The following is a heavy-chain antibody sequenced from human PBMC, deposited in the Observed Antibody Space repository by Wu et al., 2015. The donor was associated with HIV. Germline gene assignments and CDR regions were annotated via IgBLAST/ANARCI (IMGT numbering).Heavy chain of an antibody. V-gene: IGHV1-24*01. CDR1: GYTLTELS. D-gene: IGHD4-17*01. CDR2: FDPEDGET. CDR3: ATDPGPLAHSTTVTTVVYG. Sequence: QVQLVQSGAEVKKPGASAKVSCKVSGYTLTELSMHWVRQAPGKGLEWMGGFDPEDGETIYAQKFQGRVTMTEDTSTDTAYMELSSLRSEDTAVYYCATDPGPLAHSTTVTTVVYGWGQGTLVTVSS. J-gene: IGHJ4*02.